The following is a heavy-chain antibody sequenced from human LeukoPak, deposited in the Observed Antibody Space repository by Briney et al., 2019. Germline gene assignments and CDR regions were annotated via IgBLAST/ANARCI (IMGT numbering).Heavy chain of an antibody. CDR3: ARERPIVADVDLDY. Sequence: PGGSLRLSCAAPGFTFSGYWMSWVRQAPGKGLEWVANIKQDGSEQYYVDSVKGRFTISRDNAKNSLYLQMNSLRAEDTAVYYCARERPIVADVDLDYWGQGTLVTVSS. J-gene: IGHJ4*02. V-gene: IGHV3-7*03. D-gene: IGHD5-12*01. CDR2: IKQDGSEQ. CDR1: GFTFSGYW.